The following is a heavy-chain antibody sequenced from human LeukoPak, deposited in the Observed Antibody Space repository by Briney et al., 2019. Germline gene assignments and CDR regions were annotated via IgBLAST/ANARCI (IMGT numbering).Heavy chain of an antibody. D-gene: IGHD5-18*01. V-gene: IGHV3-48*01. J-gene: IGHJ4*02. CDR1: GFAFGDYS. Sequence: GGSLRLSCAASGFAFGDYSMNWVRQAPGKGLEWVSYIGTSGLSTYYADSVKGRFTISRDNAKNSLYLQTNGLRAEDTAVYYCARDPTPTQLWFRGTFDYWGQGALVTVSS. CDR3: ARDPTPTQLWFRGTFDY. CDR2: IGTSGLST.